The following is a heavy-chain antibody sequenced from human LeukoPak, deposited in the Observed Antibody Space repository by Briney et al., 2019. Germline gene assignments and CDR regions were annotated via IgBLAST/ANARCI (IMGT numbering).Heavy chain of an antibody. CDR3: AKDGGSTVTTGFDY. D-gene: IGHD4-17*01. Sequence: GGSLRLSCAASGFTFDDYGMSWVRHVPGKGLEWVSGINWNGGKRGYADAVKGRFTISRDNSKSTLYLQMNSLRAEDTAVYYCAKDGGSTVTTGFDYWGQGTLVTVSS. CDR1: GFTFDDYG. J-gene: IGHJ4*02. CDR2: INWNGGKR. V-gene: IGHV3-20*04.